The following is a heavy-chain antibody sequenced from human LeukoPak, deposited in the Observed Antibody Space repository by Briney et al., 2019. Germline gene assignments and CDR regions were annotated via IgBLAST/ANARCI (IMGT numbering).Heavy chain of an antibody. Sequence: GGSLGLSCAASGFTFSSYSMNWVRQAPGKGLEWVSSISGSSSYINYADSVKGRFTISRDNAQNSLFLQLNSLRAEDTAVYYCARDPYSSGWYKDAFDIWGQGTMVTVSS. CDR3: ARDPYSSGWYKDAFDI. CDR2: ISGSSSYI. V-gene: IGHV3-21*01. D-gene: IGHD6-19*01. J-gene: IGHJ3*02. CDR1: GFTFSSYS.